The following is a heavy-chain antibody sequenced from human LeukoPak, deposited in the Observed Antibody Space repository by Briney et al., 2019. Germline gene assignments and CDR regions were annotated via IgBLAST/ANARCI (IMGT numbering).Heavy chain of an antibody. J-gene: IGHJ4*02. V-gene: IGHV4-61*01. CDR2: VYYSGST. Sequence: SETLSLTCTVSGGSVSSGSYYWSWIRQPPGKGLEWIGYVYYSGSTNYNPSLKSRVTISVDTSKSQFSLKLSSVTAADTAVYYCARGPYSSGWYGSGDFDYWGQGTLVTVSS. CDR1: GGSVSSGSYY. CDR3: ARGPYSSGWYGSGDFDY. D-gene: IGHD6-19*01.